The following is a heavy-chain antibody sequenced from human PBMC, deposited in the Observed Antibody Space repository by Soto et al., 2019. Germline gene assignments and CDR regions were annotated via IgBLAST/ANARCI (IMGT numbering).Heavy chain of an antibody. J-gene: IGHJ6*02. CDR1: GYTFTSYY. CDR2: INPSGGST. D-gene: IGHD3-10*01. Sequence: GASVKVSCKASGYTFTSYYMHWVRQAPGQGLEWKGIINPSGGSTSYAQKFQGWVTMTRDTSISTAYMELSRLRSDDTAVYYCARGYERWIPYYYGSGSYYNPPGDYYYGMDVWGQGTTVTVSS. CDR3: ARGYERWIPYYYGSGSYYNPPGDYYYGMDV. V-gene: IGHV1-46*01.